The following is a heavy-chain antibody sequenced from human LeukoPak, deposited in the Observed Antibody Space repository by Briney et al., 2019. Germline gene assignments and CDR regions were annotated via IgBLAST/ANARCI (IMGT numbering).Heavy chain of an antibody. Sequence: SETLSLTCAVYGGSFSGYYWSWIRQPPGKGLEWIGEINHSGSTNYNPSLKSRVTISVDTSKNQFSLKLSSVTAADTAVYYCARGYYYGLGSYRYYYYGMDVWGQGTTVTVSS. D-gene: IGHD3-10*01. V-gene: IGHV4-34*01. J-gene: IGHJ6*02. CDR2: INHSGST. CDR1: GGSFSGYY. CDR3: ARGYYYGLGSYRYYYYGMDV.